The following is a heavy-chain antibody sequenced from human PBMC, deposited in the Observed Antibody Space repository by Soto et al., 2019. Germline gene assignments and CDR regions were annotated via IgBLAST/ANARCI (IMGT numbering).Heavy chain of an antibody. V-gene: IGHV3-7*01. D-gene: IGHD3-16*01. CDR1: GFTFSSYW. CDR2: IKQDGSEK. CDR3: ARVVMRWAWDY. Sequence: EVQLVESGGGLVQPGGSLRLSCAASGFTFSSYWMNWVRQAPGKGLEWVANIKQDGSEKYYVDSVKGRFTISRDNAKNSLYLQMNSLSAEDTAVYYCARVVMRWAWDYWGQGTLVTVSS. J-gene: IGHJ4*02.